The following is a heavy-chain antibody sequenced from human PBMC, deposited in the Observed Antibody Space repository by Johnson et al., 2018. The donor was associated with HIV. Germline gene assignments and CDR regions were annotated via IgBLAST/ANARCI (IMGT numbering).Heavy chain of an antibody. J-gene: IGHJ3*02. CDR1: EFTFSNHD. CDR2: ISDDGSNK. V-gene: IGHV3-30*03. Sequence: QVQLVESGGGLVQPGGSLRLSCAASEFTFSNHDMHWVRQTTGNGLEWVAVISDDGSNKFYADSVKGRFTISRDNSKKTMYLQMNSLRAEDTAVYYCARINVDTTFYRAFDIWGQGTMVTVSS. CDR3: ARINVDTTFYRAFDI. D-gene: IGHD5-18*01.